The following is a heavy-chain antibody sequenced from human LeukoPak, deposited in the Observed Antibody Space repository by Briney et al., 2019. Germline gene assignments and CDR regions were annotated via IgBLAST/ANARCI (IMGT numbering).Heavy chain of an antibody. CDR1: GFTFDDYA. D-gene: IGHD2-15*01. J-gene: IGHJ4*01. CDR2: ISWNSGSI. Sequence: GGSLRLSCAASGFTFDDYAMHWVRQAPGKGLEWVSGISWNSGSIGYADSVKGRFTISRDNAKNSLYLQMNSLRAEDTAVYYCARGARYCSGGSCPTDYWGQGTLVTVSS. CDR3: ARGARYCSGGSCPTDY. V-gene: IGHV3-9*01.